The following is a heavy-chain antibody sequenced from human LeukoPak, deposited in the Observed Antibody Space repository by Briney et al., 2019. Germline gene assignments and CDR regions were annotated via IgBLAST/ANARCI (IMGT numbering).Heavy chain of an antibody. CDR1: GFTFSSSA. CDR2: TGVSGS. V-gene: IGHV3-23*01. CDR3: ARCYTYGTTWFGGLDV. D-gene: IGHD3-10*01. Sequence: GGSLRLSCAASGFTFSSSAMTWVRQVLGKELEWVSTTGVSGSYYADSVKGRFTISRDNSKNTLYLQMNSLRAEDTAVYYCARCYTYGTTWFGGLDVWGQGTTVTVSS. J-gene: IGHJ6*02.